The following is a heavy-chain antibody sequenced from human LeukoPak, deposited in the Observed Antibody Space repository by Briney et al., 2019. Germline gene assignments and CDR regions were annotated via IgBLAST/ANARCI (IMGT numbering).Heavy chain of an antibody. CDR3: ATLGEYYDSSGYYYN. Sequence: SETLSLTCAVYGVSFSGFYWSWIRQPPGKGLEWIGEINHSRSSYYNPSLKSRVTISADTSKNQFSLKVTSVTAADTAVYYCATLGEYYDSSGYYYNRGQGTLVTVSS. D-gene: IGHD3-22*01. J-gene: IGHJ4*02. V-gene: IGHV4-34*01. CDR2: INHSRSS. CDR1: GVSFSGFY.